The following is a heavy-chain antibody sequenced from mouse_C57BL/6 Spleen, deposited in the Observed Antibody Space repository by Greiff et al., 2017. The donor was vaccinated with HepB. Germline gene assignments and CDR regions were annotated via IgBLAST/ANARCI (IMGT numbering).Heavy chain of an antibody. CDR3: ARKKNDGYYWYFDV. Sequence: QVQLKQPGAELVKPGASVKMSCKASGYTFTSYWITWVKQRPGQGLEWIGDIYPGSGSTNYNEKFKSKATLTVDTSSSTAYMQLSSLTSEDSAVYYCARKKNDGYYWYFDVWGTGTTVTVSS. J-gene: IGHJ1*03. D-gene: IGHD2-3*01. CDR1: GYTFTSYW. V-gene: IGHV1-55*01. CDR2: IYPGSGST.